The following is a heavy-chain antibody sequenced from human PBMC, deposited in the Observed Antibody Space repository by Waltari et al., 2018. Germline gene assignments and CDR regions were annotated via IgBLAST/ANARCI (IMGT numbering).Heavy chain of an antibody. Sequence: QVQLVESGGGVVQPGRSLRLSCAAAGFTFSSHGMDWVRQAPGKGLEWVAVISYDGGYEDYVDFVKGRFTISEDNPKNTLYVQMNSLRAGDTAVYHCAKDRGIGWYGTDAFDIWGQGTMVTVSS. J-gene: IGHJ3*02. CDR1: GFTFSSHG. CDR3: AKDRGIGWYGTDAFDI. V-gene: IGHV3-30*18. D-gene: IGHD6-19*01. CDR2: ISYDGGYE.